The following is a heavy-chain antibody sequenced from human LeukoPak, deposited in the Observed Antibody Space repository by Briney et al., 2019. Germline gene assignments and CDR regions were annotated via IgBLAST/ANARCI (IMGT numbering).Heavy chain of an antibody. CDR1: GGSVSSYY. Sequence: PSETLSLTCTVSGGSVSSYYWSWIRQPPGKGLEWIGYIYYSGSTNYNPSLKSRVTISVDTSKNQFSLKLSSMTAADTAVYHCARDNWNYGSSMDVWGQGTTVTVSS. J-gene: IGHJ6*02. CDR2: IYYSGST. CDR3: ARDNWNYGSSMDV. V-gene: IGHV4-59*02. D-gene: IGHD1-7*01.